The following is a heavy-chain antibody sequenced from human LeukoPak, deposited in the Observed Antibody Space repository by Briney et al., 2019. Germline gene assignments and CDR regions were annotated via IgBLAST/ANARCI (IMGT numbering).Heavy chain of an antibody. Sequence: GGSLRLSCAASGFTVSSNYMSWVRQAPGKGLEWVSVIYSGGTTYYADSVKGRFTISRDNSKNTLYLQMNSLTAEDTAVYYCASSSDSSGWSFDYWGQGALVTVSS. V-gene: IGHV3-53*01. J-gene: IGHJ4*02. CDR3: ASSSDSSGWSFDY. D-gene: IGHD6-19*01. CDR1: GFTVSSNY. CDR2: IYSGGTT.